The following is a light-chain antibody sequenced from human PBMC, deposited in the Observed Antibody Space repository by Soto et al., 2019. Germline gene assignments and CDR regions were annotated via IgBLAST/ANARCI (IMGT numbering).Light chain of an antibody. CDR3: QQYSSYWT. V-gene: IGKV1-5*01. CDR1: QSISSW. CDR2: DAS. Sequence: DFQMTQSPSTLPASVGDRVTITCRASQSISSWLAWYQQKPGKAPKFLIYDASNLESGVPSRFSGSGSGTEFTLTISSLQPDDFATYYCQQYSSYWTFGQGTKVDI. J-gene: IGKJ1*01.